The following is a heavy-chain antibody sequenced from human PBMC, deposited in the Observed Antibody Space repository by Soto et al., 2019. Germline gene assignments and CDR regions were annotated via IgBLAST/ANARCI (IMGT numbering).Heavy chain of an antibody. J-gene: IGHJ6*04. V-gene: IGHV1-69*18. CDR3: AAEENSHGGMDV. CDR2: LISMFGTP. CDR1: GGTLNNYA. Sequence: QVQLVQSGAEVRKPGSSVKVSCKASGGTLNNYAITWVRLAPGQGLEWMGRLISMFGTPDYAQKFQGRVTIAADEPTKTAYMEMTSLRAEDTAIYYCAAEENSHGGMDVWDKGTAVTVSS.